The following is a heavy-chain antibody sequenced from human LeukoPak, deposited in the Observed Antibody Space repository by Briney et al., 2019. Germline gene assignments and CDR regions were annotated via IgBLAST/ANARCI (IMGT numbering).Heavy chain of an antibody. CDR1: GFTFSSYA. J-gene: IGHJ4*02. CDR2: ISNSGGST. V-gene: IGHV3-23*01. D-gene: IGHD3-16*02. CDR3: AKTVSGSHSYQGGDY. Sequence: PGGSLRLSCAASGFTFSSYAMTWVRQAPGKGLEWVSTISNSGGSTYYADSVKGRFTMSRDNSKNTLYLQMNSLRAEDTAVYFCAKTVSGSHSYQGGDYWGQGTLVTVSS.